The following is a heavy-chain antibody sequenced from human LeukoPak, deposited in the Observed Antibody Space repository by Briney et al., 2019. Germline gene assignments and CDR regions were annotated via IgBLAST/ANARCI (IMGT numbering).Heavy chain of an antibody. J-gene: IGHJ4*02. V-gene: IGHV3-48*04. D-gene: IGHD5-18*01. CDR3: AREWMVTYWIGLDY. CDR2: ISSSSSTI. Sequence: GGSLRLSCAASGFTFSSYSMNWVRQAPGKGLEWVSYISSSSSTIYYADSVKGRFTISRDNAKNSLYLQMNSLRAEDTAVYYCAREWMVTYWIGLDYWGQGTLVTVSS. CDR1: GFTFSSYS.